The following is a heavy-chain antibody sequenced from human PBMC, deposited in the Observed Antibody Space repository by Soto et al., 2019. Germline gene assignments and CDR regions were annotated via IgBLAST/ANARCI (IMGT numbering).Heavy chain of an antibody. CDR2: ISWDGTSP. CDR1: GFTFDDYT. CDR3: AKGDGASYCSSASCSIDY. Sequence: EVQLVESGGVVVQLGGSLRLSCAASGFTFDDYTMHWVRQGPGKGLEWVSLISWDGTSPYYADSVKGRFTISRDNTKNSLYLQMNSLRPDDIALYYCAKGDGASYCSSASCSIDYWGQGTLVTVSS. V-gene: IGHV3-43*01. D-gene: IGHD2-2*01. J-gene: IGHJ4*02.